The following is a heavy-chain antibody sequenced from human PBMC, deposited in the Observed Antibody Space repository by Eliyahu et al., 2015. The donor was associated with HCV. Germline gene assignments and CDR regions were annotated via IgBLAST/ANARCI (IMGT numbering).Heavy chain of an antibody. Sequence: QVQLLQSGAEVKKPGAXVKXSCKASGYTFTSYDXNWVRQXTGQGLEWMGWMNPNSGNTGYAQKFQGRVTMTRNTSISTAYMELSSLRSEDTAVYYCARGHPDYVDYWGQGTLVTVSS. CDR2: MNPNSGNT. J-gene: IGHJ4*02. CDR3: ARGHPDYVDY. CDR1: GYTFTSYD. V-gene: IGHV1-8*01.